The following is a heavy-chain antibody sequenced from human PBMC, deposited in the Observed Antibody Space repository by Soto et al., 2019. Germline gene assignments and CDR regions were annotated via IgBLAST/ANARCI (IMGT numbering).Heavy chain of an antibody. CDR2: IFYTGST. V-gene: IGHV4-59*01. Sequence: QVQLQESGPGLVRPSETLSLTCTVSGGSISRYFWSWIRQSPGKGLEWIGYIFYTGSTTYNPSLTRRVPISIDTSKTQFSLKLSSLTAADTAVYYCAHFSDLEWFDPWGQGTLVTVSS. J-gene: IGHJ5*02. CDR3: AHFSDLEWFDP. D-gene: IGHD2-21*01. CDR1: GGSISRYF.